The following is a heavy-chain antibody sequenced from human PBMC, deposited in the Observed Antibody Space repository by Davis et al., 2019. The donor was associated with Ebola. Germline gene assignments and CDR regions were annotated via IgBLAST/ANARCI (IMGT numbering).Heavy chain of an antibody. CDR1: GYSFKNYA. V-gene: IGHV1-18*01. J-gene: IGHJ3*02. CDR2: FSAYHGNT. Sequence: ASVKVYCKASGYSFKNYAISWVRQAPGQGLVWKGWFSAYHGNTNYAQKVQRRVTMTTDTSTSTAYLDLRSLRSDDTAVYFCARTSIVGTTTTASNIWGQGTLVTVSS. CDR3: ARTSIVGTTTTASNI. D-gene: IGHD1-26*01.